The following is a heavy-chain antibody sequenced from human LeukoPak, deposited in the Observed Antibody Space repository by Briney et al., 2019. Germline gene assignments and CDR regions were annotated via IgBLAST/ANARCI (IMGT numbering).Heavy chain of an antibody. D-gene: IGHD4-17*01. V-gene: IGHV3-30*18. CDR2: ISDDGRRK. CDR1: GFSFISYG. Sequence: GGSLRLSCAASGFSFISYGMHWVRQAPGKGLEWVGVISDDGRRKDYADSVKGRFTISRDNSKNTLYLQMNSLRAEDTAVYYCAKRPSDYGDYVSYFDYWGQGTLVTVSS. CDR3: AKRPSDYGDYVSYFDY. J-gene: IGHJ4*02.